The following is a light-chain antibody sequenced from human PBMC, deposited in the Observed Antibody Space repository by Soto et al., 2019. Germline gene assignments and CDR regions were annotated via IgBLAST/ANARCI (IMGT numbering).Light chain of an antibody. Sequence: EIVMTQSPSTLSVSPGEGATLSCRASQSVGSDLAWYQQRPGQAPRLLIYGASNRATGFPARFSGSGSGTDFTLTISSLQSEDLAVYFCQQYNNWPLTFGGGTK. CDR3: QQYNNWPLT. CDR2: GAS. J-gene: IGKJ4*01. CDR1: QSVGSD. V-gene: IGKV3-15*01.